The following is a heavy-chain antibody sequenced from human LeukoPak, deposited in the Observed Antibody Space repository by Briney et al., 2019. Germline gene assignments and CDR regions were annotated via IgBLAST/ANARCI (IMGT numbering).Heavy chain of an antibody. J-gene: IGHJ4*02. CDR2: IRYDESRI. V-gene: IGHV3-30*02. CDR3: AKQAGWGGYFSFLPFDF. D-gene: IGHD3-3*01. Sequence: GGSLRLSCAASGFTFSTYGMHWVRQAPGKGLEWLTYIRYDESRILYADSVKGRFTISRDNSKNTLFLQMNSLRADDTAVYFCAKQAGWGGYFSFLPFDFWGRGTLVTVSS. CDR1: GFTFSTYG.